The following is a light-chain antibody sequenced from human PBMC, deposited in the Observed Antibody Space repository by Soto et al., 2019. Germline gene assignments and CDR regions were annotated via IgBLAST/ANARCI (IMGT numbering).Light chain of an antibody. Sequence: EIVLTQSPRTLSLSPGESATLSCTASQSVRSNSLAWYQQKPGQAPRLLMFGASGRATGTPPRFSGRGSGTVFTLTISRLEPEDFAVYYCQQYGTSPLTFGGGTKVDI. V-gene: IGKV3-20*01. J-gene: IGKJ4*01. CDR2: GAS. CDR1: QSVRSNS. CDR3: QQYGTSPLT.